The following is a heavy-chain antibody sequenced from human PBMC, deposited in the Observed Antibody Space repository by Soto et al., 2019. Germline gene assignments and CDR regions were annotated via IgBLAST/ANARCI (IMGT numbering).Heavy chain of an antibody. D-gene: IGHD3-22*01. CDR1: GGIFSSYA. V-gene: IGHV1-69*01. CDR3: AGGGSGYVWFNEF. J-gene: IGHJ4*02. CDR2: IIPIFGTA. Sequence: QEQLVQSGAEVKQPGSSVKVSCKASGGIFSSYAISWVRQAPGQRLEWMGGIIPIFGTANYAQKFQGRVTITADESTNTAYMDLSSLKSEDTAIYYCAGGGSGYVWFNEFWGQGTLVTVSS.